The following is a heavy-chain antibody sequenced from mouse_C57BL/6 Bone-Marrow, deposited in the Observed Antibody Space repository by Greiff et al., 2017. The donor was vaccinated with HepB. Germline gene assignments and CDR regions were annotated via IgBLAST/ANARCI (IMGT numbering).Heavy chain of an antibody. CDR2: IDPSDSYT. CDR3: ARDDYGSNRYYFDD. D-gene: IGHD1-1*01. Sequence: QVQLKQPGAELVKPGASVKLSCKASGYTFTSYWMQWVKQRPGQGLEWIGEIDPSDSYTNYNQKFKGKATLTVDTSSSTAYMQLRSLTSEDSAVYYCARDDYGSNRYYFDDWGKGTTLTVSS. J-gene: IGHJ2*01. CDR1: GYTFTSYW. V-gene: IGHV1-50*01.